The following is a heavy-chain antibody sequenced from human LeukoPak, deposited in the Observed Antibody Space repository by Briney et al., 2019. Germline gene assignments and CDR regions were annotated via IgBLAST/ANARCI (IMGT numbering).Heavy chain of an antibody. J-gene: IGHJ4*02. V-gene: IGHV3-9*01. D-gene: IGHD6-19*01. Sequence: GGSLRLSCAASGFTFDDYAMHWVRQAPGKGLEWVSGISWNSGSIGYADSVKGRFTISRDNAKNSLYLQMNSLRAEDTAVYYCARGQSSGWYVPPDYWGQGTLVTVSS. CDR3: ARGQSSGWYVPPDY. CDR1: GFTFDDYA. CDR2: ISWNSGSI.